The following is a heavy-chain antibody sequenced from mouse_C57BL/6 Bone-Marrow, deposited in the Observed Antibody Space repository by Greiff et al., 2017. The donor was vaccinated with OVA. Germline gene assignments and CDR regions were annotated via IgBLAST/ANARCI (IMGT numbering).Heavy chain of an antibody. CDR3: ARRVTTVYYYAMDY. J-gene: IGHJ4*01. CDR1: GYTFTSYW. CDR2: IDPYDSYT. V-gene: IGHV1-50*01. D-gene: IGHD2-1*01. Sequence: QVQLPQPWAELVKPGASVKLSCKASGYTFTSYWMQWVKQRPGPGLEWIGEIDPYDSYTNYNQKFKGKATLTVDTSSITAYMQLSSLTSEDSAVYYCARRVTTVYYYAMDYWGQGTSVTVSS.